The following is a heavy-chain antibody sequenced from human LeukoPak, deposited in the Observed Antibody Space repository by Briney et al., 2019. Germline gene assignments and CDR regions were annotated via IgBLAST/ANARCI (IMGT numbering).Heavy chain of an antibody. CDR1: GFTFSSSA. Sequence: PGGSLRLSCAASGFTFSSSAMGWVRQAPGKGLEWVSAISDSGVSTYYADSVKGRFTISGDNSKNTLYLQMNSLRADDTAVYYCAKQDPYSSAWYPWGQGTLVTVSS. CDR3: AKQDPYSSAWYP. D-gene: IGHD6-19*01. CDR2: ISDSGVST. J-gene: IGHJ5*02. V-gene: IGHV3-23*01.